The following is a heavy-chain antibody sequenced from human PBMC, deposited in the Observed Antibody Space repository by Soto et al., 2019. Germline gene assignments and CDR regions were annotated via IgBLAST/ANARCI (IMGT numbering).Heavy chain of an antibody. CDR3: ARGDSSGWAGGFDI. Sequence: AGGSLRLSCAASGFTFSSYDMHWVRQATGKGLEWVSAIGTAGDTYYPGSVKGRFTISRENAKNSLYLQMNSLRAGDTAVYYCARGDSSGWAGGFDIWGQGTMVTVSS. CDR1: GFTFSSYD. J-gene: IGHJ3*02. CDR2: IGTAGDT. V-gene: IGHV3-13*01. D-gene: IGHD6-19*01.